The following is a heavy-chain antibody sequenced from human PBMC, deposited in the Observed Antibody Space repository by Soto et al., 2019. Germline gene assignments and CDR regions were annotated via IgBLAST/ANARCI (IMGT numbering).Heavy chain of an antibody. CDR1: GFTFSSYA. J-gene: IGHJ4*02. V-gene: IGHV3-23*01. CDR3: AKDHPSLLWFGELLSYFAY. D-gene: IGHD3-10*01. CDR2: ISGSGGST. Sequence: PGGSLRLSCAASGFTFSSYAMSWVRQAPGKGLEWVSAISGSGGSTYYADSVKGRFTISRDNSKNTLYLQMNSLRAEDTAVYYCAKDHPSLLWFGELLSYFAYWGQGTLVTVSS.